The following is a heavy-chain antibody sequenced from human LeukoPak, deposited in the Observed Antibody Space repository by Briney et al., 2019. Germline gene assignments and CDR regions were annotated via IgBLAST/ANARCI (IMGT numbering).Heavy chain of an antibody. D-gene: IGHD4-17*01. CDR3: TRDTGTTGEVKFDP. Sequence: SETLSLTCTVSGDSINSYYWSWIRQPPGKGLEWIGYIYYSGRTTYNPSLKSRVTMSVDTSKSQFSLNLMSVTAADTAVYYCTRDTGTTGEVKFDPWGQGTLVTVSS. CDR1: GDSINSYY. J-gene: IGHJ5*02. CDR2: IYYSGRT. V-gene: IGHV4-59*12.